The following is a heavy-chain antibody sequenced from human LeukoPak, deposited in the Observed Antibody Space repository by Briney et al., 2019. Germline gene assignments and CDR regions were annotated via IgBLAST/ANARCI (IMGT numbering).Heavy chain of an antibody. CDR2: FFYSGSN. Sequence: SETLSLTCTVSGGSISSSSYYWGWIRQPPGKGLEWIGSFFYSGSNYYNPSLKSRVTISVDTSKNQFSLKLGSVTAADTAVYYCARPAPPTSSGSYYFDYWGQGTLVTVSS. D-gene: IGHD6-19*01. CDR3: ARPAPPTSSGSYYFDY. CDR1: GGSISSSSYY. V-gene: IGHV4-39*01. J-gene: IGHJ4*02.